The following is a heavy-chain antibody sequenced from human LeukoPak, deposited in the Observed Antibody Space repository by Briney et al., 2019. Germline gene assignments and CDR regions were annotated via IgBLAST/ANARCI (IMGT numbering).Heavy chain of an antibody. CDR3: ARETLLPPPRDDAFDI. CDR2: IYYSGST. Sequence: PSETLSLTCAVYGGSFSDYYWTWIRQPPGKGLEWIGYIYYSGSTYYNPSLKSRVTISVDTSKNQFSLKLSSVTAADTAVYYCARETLLPPPRDDAFDIWGQGTMVTVSS. V-gene: IGHV4-30-4*08. J-gene: IGHJ3*02. D-gene: IGHD3-22*01. CDR1: GGSFSDYY.